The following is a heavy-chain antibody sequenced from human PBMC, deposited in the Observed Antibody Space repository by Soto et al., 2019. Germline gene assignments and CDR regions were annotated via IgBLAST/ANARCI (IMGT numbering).Heavy chain of an antibody. J-gene: IGHJ4*02. V-gene: IGHV1-3*01. CDR2: INVGNGNT. D-gene: IGHD3-22*01. CDR1: GYTFTRYK. CDR3: ATPQDYDGCLDS. Sequence: GASWKVSCKTPGYTFTRYKVHWVRQAPGQRLEWMGWINVGNGNTRYSQKFQGRPTLTRDTPGNTAYLELNSLISEDTAVYYCATPQDYDGCLDSWGQGTLVTVSS.